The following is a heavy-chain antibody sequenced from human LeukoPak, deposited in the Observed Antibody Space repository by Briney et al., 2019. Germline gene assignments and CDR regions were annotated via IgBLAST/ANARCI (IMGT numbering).Heavy chain of an antibody. CDR2: ISSTSSYI. CDR1: GFSFSIHS. V-gene: IGHV3-21*01. Sequence: PGGSLRLSCAASGFSFSIHSMNWVRQAPGKGLEWVSYISSTSSYIYYADSVKGRFTISRDNAKNSLYLQMNSLRAEDTAVYYCATSWGFDSWGQETLVTVSS. J-gene: IGHJ4*02. CDR3: ATSWGFDS. D-gene: IGHD3-16*01.